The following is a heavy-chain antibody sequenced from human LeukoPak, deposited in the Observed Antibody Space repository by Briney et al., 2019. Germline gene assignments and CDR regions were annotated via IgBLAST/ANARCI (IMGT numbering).Heavy chain of an antibody. Sequence: TGGSLRLSCAASGFTLSSHPLNWVRQAPGKGLQWVSYIGNDGRKMYYADSVKGRFTISRDSAKNSLYLQMNSLGADDTAVYYCARDASHFDSSGYFHNYYYGMDVWGQGTTVTVSS. CDR2: IGNDGRKM. J-gene: IGHJ6*02. CDR3: ARDASHFDSSGYFHNYYYGMDV. V-gene: IGHV3-48*03. D-gene: IGHD3-22*01. CDR1: GFTLSSHP.